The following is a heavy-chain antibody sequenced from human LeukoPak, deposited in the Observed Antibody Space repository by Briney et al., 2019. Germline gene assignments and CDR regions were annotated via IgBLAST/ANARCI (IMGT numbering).Heavy chain of an antibody. CDR1: GYTLTELS. Sequence: GASVKVSCKVSGYTLTELSMHWVRQAPGKGLEWMGGFDPEDGETIYAQKFQGRVTMTEDTSTDTAYMELSSLRSEDTAVYYCATDTHYGGGLGYWGQGTLVTVSS. J-gene: IGHJ4*02. CDR3: ATDTHYGGGLGY. V-gene: IGHV1-24*01. D-gene: IGHD4-23*01. CDR2: FDPEDGET.